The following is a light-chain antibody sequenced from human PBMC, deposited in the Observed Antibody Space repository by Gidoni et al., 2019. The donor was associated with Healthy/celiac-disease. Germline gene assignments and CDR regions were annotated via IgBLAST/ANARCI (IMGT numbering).Light chain of an antibody. V-gene: IGLV3-1*01. Sequence: SYELTQPPSVSVSPGQTASITCSGDKLGDKYASGYQQKPGQSPVLVIYQDSKRPSGIPERFSGSNSGNTATLTISGTQAMDEADYYCQAWDSSTWVFGGGTKLTVL. CDR2: QDS. CDR1: KLGDKY. CDR3: QAWDSSTWV. J-gene: IGLJ3*02.